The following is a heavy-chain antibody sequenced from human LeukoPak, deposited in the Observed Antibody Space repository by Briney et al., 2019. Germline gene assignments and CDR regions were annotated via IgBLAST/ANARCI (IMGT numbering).Heavy chain of an antibody. CDR3: ASHWGGY. V-gene: IGHV3-53*01. CDR1: GFTVSSNY. J-gene: IGHJ4*02. Sequence: HPGGSLRLSCAASGFTVSSNYMSWVRQAPGKGLEWVSIIYDSGTTHYVDSVKGRFTISRDNLKNTLYPQMNSLRAEDTAVYYCASHWGGYWGQGTLVTVSS. CDR2: IYDSGTT. D-gene: IGHD3-16*01.